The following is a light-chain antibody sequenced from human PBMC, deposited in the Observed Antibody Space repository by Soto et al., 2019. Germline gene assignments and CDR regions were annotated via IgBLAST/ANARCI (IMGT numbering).Light chain of an antibody. Sequence: IVLTQSPGTLSLSPGERATLSCRASQSVSNNYLAWYQQKPGQAPRLLIYGASNRATGIPDRFSGSGSGTDFTLPISRPEPEDIAVYCCQQYDRSWTFGQGTKVDIK. V-gene: IGKV3-20*01. CDR1: QSVSNNY. CDR2: GAS. J-gene: IGKJ1*01. CDR3: QQYDRSWT.